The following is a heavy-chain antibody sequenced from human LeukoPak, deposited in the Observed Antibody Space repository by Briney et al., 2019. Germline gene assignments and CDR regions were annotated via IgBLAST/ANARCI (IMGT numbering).Heavy chain of an antibody. CDR3: AKDPVEYSGSYLYYFDY. CDR1: GFTFSSYA. V-gene: IGHV3-23*01. CDR2: ISGSGGST. J-gene: IGHJ4*02. Sequence: GGSLRLSCAASGFTFSSYAMSWVRQAPGKGLEWVSAISGSGGSTYYADSVKGRFTISRDSSKNTLYLQMNSLRAEDTAVYYCAKDPVEYSGSYLYYFDYWGQGTLVTVSS. D-gene: IGHD1-26*01.